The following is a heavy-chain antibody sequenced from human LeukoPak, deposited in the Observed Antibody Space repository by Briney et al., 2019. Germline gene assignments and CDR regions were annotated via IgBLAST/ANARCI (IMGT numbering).Heavy chain of an antibody. CDR2: IKSKTDGGTT. V-gene: IGHV3-15*01. D-gene: IGHD3-22*01. Sequence: GGSLTLSCAASGFTFSNAWMSWVRQAPGKGLEWVGRIKSKTDGGTTDYAAPVKGRFTISRDDSKNTLYLQMNSLKTEDTAVYYCTTSYYDSSGYHNWGQGTLVTVSS. CDR1: GFTFSNAW. J-gene: IGHJ4*02. CDR3: TTSYYDSSGYHN.